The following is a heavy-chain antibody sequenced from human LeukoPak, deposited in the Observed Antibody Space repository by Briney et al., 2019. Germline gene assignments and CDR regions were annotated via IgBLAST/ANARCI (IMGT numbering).Heavy chain of an antibody. D-gene: IGHD5-24*01. V-gene: IGHV4-59*01. Sequence: SETLSLTCTVSGGSISNSYWSWIRQPPGKGLEWIGYIYPSGSTSYNPSLKSRVTISVDTSKNQLSLKVRSVTAADTAVYYCASGDGYNRGFDPWGQGTLVTVSS. J-gene: IGHJ5*02. CDR3: ASGDGYNRGFDP. CDR2: IYPSGST. CDR1: GGSISNSY.